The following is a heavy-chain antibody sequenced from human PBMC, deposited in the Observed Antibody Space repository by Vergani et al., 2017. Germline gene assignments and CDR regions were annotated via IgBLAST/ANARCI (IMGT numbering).Heavy chain of an antibody. D-gene: IGHD3-22*01. Sequence: EVQLVQSGAEVKKPGEPLKISCQISGYSFTNYWIGWLRQIPGKALEWMGIIHPADSDTRYSPSFQGQVTISVDKSISTAYLQRGRLRASDSAMYYCARLYGRDSSGRKYFDYWGQGTLVTVSS. CDR1: GYSFTNYW. CDR3: ARLYGRDSSGRKYFDY. V-gene: IGHV5-51*01. CDR2: IHPADSDT. J-gene: IGHJ4*02.